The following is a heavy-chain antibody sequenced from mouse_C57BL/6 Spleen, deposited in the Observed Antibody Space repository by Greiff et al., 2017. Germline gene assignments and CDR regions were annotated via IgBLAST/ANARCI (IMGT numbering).Heavy chain of an antibody. Sequence: VQLKQSGPELVKPGASVKIPCKASGYTFTDYNMDWVKQSHGKSLEWIGDINPNNGGTIYNQKFKGKATLTVDKSSSTAYMELRSLTSEDTAVYYCARSPHYYGSSYVDWYFDVWGTETTVTVSS. CDR2: INPNNGGT. CDR3: ARSPHYYGSSYVDWYFDV. J-gene: IGHJ1*03. CDR1: GYTFTDYN. V-gene: IGHV1-18*01. D-gene: IGHD1-1*01.